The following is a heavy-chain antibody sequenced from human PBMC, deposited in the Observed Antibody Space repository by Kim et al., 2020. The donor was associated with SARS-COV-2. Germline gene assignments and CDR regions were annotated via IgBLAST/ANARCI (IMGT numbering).Heavy chain of an antibody. J-gene: IGHJ4*02. CDR3: ARWEGISVLVDY. D-gene: IGHD3-10*02. V-gene: IGHV4-59*08. CDR1: GGSISSYY. CDR2: IYYSGST. Sequence: SETLSLTCTVSGGSISSYYWSWIRQPPGKGLEWIGYIYYSGSTNYNPSLKSRVTISVDTSKNQFSLKLSSVTAADTAVYYCARWEGISVLVDYWGQGTLVTVSS.